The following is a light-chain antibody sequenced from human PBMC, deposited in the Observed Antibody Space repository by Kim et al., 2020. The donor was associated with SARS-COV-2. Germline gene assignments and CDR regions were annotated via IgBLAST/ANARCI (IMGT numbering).Light chain of an antibody. CDR3: QQCYGTPT. V-gene: IGKV1-39*01. J-gene: IGKJ1*01. Sequence: DIPVTQSPSSLSASVGDRVTITCRASLNIDTFLNWYQQKPGRAPKLLIYDASILQSGTPSRFTGSGSGTHFTLSIIDLQPEDFATYYCQQCYGTPTFGQGTKVDIK. CDR2: DAS. CDR1: LNIDTF.